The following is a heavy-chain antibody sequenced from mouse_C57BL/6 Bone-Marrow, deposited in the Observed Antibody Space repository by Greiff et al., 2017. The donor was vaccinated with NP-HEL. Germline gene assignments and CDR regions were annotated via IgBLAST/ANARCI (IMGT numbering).Heavy chain of an antibody. Sequence: HLLASFCFFFPPNGSLKLSCAASGFTFNTYAMHWVRQAPGKGLEWVARIRSKSSNYATYYADSVKDRFTISRDDSQSMLYLQMNNLKTEDTAMYYCVREGYGYAYDYWGQGTTLTVSS. CDR3: VREGYGYAYDY. CDR2: IRSKSSNYAT. D-gene: IGHD2-2*01. J-gene: IGHJ2*01. V-gene: IGHV10-3*01. CDR1: GFTFNTYA.